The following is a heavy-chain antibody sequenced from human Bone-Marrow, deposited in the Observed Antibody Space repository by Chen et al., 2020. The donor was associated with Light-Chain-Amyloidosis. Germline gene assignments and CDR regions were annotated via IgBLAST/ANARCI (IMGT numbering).Heavy chain of an antibody. J-gene: IGHJ4*02. CDR3: ASDGGLVVVEAAV. CDR2: IKSESGGGTT. CDR1: GFSFSTAW. V-gene: IGHV3-15*01. Sequence: EVRLVESGGGVVKPGGSLRLSCEASGFSFSTAWVTWVRQAPGKGLEWLGRIKSESGGGTTAFAASVQGRFGISRDQTRNTVYLQMSSLKSDDTAIYYCASDGGLVVVEAAVWGQGTQVTVSS. D-gene: IGHD2-21*01.